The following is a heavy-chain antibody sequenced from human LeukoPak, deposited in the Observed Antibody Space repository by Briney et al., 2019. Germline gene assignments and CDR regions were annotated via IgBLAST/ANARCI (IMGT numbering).Heavy chain of an antibody. CDR3: AKDLHAFYDSSGYFDY. V-gene: IGHV3-23*01. J-gene: IGHJ4*02. D-gene: IGHD3-22*01. CDR1: GFSFSRYS. CDR2: ISGNGDST. Sequence: GGSLRLSCAASGFSFSRYSMNWVRQAPGKGLEWVSAISGNGDSTYYADSVKGRFTISRDNSKNTLYLQMNSLRAEDTAVYYSAKDLHAFYDSSGYFDYWGQGTLVTVSS.